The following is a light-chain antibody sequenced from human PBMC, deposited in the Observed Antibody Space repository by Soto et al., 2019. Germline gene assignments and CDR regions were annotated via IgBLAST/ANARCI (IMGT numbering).Light chain of an antibody. CDR3: CSYAANNRV. Sequence: QSALTQPRSVSGSPGQSVTISCTGTSSDVGGYNYVSWYQHHPGKAPKLMIYDVSKRPSGVPDRFSGSKSDNTASLTISGLQAEDEADYYCCSYAANNRVFGGGTKVTVL. CDR2: DVS. V-gene: IGLV2-11*01. CDR1: SSDVGGYNY. J-gene: IGLJ2*01.